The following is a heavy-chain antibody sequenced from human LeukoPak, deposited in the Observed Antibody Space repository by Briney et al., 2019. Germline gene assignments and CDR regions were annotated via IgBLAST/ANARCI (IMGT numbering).Heavy chain of an antibody. CDR1: GFTFRSYG. D-gene: IGHD3-22*01. CDR3: AKDGRYYDSSAYKYYFDY. J-gene: IGHJ4*02. Sequence: GRSLRLSCAASGFTFRSYGMHWVRQAPGKGLEWVAFIRYDGRNKFYADSVKGRFTISRDNSKNTLFLQMNSLRPEDTAVYFCAKDGRYYDSSAYKYYFDYWGQGTLVTVSS. CDR2: IRYDGRNK. V-gene: IGHV3-30*02.